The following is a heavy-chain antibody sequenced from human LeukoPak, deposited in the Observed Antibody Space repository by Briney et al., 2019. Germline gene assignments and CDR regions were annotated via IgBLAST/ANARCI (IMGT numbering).Heavy chain of an antibody. J-gene: IGHJ4*02. D-gene: IGHD1-26*01. CDR1: GGSISSGSYY. CDR3: AKSGGYGLIDY. V-gene: IGHV4-61*02. Sequence: SETLSLTCTVSGGSISSGSYYWSWIRQPAGKGLERIGRIYTSGSTNYNPSLKSRVTISIETSKNQFSLRLNSVTAADTAMYYCAKSGGYGLIDYWGQGTLVTVSS. CDR2: IYTSGST.